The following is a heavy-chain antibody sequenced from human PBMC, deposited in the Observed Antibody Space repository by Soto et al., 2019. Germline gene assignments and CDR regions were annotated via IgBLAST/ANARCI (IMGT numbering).Heavy chain of an antibody. J-gene: IGHJ4*02. CDR3: AKGSGPRDY. CDR1: GFTFSSYA. D-gene: IGHD7-27*01. V-gene: IGHV3-23*01. Sequence: GGSLRLSCAASGFTFSSYAMSWVRQAPGKGLEWVSAISGSGGSTYYADYVKGRFTISRDNSKNTLYLKINILRAEDTAVYYCAKGSGPRDYWGQGTLVTVSS. CDR2: ISGSGGST.